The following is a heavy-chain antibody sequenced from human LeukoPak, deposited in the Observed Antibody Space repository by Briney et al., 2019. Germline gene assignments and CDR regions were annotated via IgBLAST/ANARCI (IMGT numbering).Heavy chain of an antibody. CDR2: LSSSSSYI. CDR3: ARGHRSNDYGFDY. Sequence: GGSLRLSCAASGFTFSSYSMNWVRQAPGKGLEWVSSLSSSSSYIYYADSVKGRFTISRDNAKNSLYLQMNSLRAEDTAVYYCARGHRSNDYGFDYWGQGTLVTVSS. V-gene: IGHV3-21*01. D-gene: IGHD4-17*01. J-gene: IGHJ4*02. CDR1: GFTFSSYS.